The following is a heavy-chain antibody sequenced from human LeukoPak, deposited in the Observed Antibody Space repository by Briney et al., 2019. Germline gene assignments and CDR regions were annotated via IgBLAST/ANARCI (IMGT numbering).Heavy chain of an antibody. V-gene: IGHV3-23*01. CDR2: IRSGGGNT. J-gene: IGHJ4*02. Sequence: GGSLRLSCAASGFTFSAYAMSWVRQAPGKGLEWVSAIRSGGGNTFYADSVKGRFTISRDNSKNTLYLQMNSLRAEDTAVYYCAKERVGELLYWGQGTLVTVSS. D-gene: IGHD1-26*01. CDR3: AKERVGELLY. CDR1: GFTFSAYA.